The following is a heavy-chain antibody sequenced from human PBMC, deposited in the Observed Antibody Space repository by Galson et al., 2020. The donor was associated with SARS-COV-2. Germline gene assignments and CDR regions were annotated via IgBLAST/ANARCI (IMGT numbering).Heavy chain of an antibody. CDR1: EFTFSNYW. J-gene: IGHJ6*04. Sequence: GGSLRLSCAASEFTFSNYWMHWVRQVPGKGLVCVSLINSDGSSTTYEDSVKGRFTKSRDNAKNTLYLQMNSLRAEDTAVYYCAREYVEEVHHVTGDCSYCYGMDVWGKGTTVTGSS. V-gene: IGHV3-74*01. CDR2: INSDGSST. D-gene: IGHD2-21*01. CDR3: AREYVEEVHHVTGDCSYCYGMDV.